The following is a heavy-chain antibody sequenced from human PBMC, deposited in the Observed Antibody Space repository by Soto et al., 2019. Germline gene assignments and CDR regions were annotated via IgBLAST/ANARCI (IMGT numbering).Heavy chain of an antibody. V-gene: IGHV4-34*01. CDR1: GGSFSGYY. J-gene: IGHJ5*02. Sequence: SETLSLTCAVYGGSFSGYYWSWIRQPPGKGLEWIGYIYHSGSTYYNPSLKSRVTISVDRSKNQFSLKLSSVTAADTAVYYCARVPDRWGQGTLVTVSS. CDR2: IYHSGST. CDR3: ARVPDR. D-gene: IGHD2-2*01.